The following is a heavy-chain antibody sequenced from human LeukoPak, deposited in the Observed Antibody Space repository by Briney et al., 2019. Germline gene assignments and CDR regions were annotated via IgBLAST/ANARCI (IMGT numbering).Heavy chain of an antibody. CDR2: INPRAGST. CDR3: ARVGITAATADN. D-gene: IGHD6-25*01. CDR1: GYTFTTYY. J-gene: IGHJ4*02. V-gene: IGHV1-46*01. Sequence: GASVKVSCKASGYTFTTYYMHWVRQAPGQGPEWMGIINPRAGSTDYAQKFQGRVTMTSDTSTSTVYMELNSLRSEDTAVYFCARVGITAATADNWGQGTLVIVSS.